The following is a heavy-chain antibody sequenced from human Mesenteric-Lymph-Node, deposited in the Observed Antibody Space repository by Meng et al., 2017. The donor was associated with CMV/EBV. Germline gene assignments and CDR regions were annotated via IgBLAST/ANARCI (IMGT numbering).Heavy chain of an antibody. D-gene: IGHD3-3*01. Sequence: ASVKVSCKASGYTFTSYDINWVRQATGQGLEWMGWMNPNSGNTGYAQKFQGRVTMTRNTSISTAYMELSSLRSEDTAVYYCAAGPARSGYDFWSYYYRPAYDWGQGTLVTVSS. V-gene: IGHV1-8*01. CDR1: GYTFTSYD. CDR3: AAGPARSGYDFWSYYYRPAYD. CDR2: MNPNSGNT. J-gene: IGHJ4*02.